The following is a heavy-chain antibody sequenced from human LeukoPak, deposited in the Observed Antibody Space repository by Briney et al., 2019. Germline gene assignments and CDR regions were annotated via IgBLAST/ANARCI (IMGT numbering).Heavy chain of an antibody. CDR3: TRNSGWYGLS. CDR2: IDYDGGSG. V-gene: IGHV3-23*01. D-gene: IGHD6-19*01. J-gene: IGHJ1*01. CDR1: GFTLSSYE. Sequence: GGSLRLSCTVSGFTLSSYEMSWIRQTPGKGLEWVSSIDYDGGSGHYADSVKGRFTISRDNSNNTLFLHLNSLRGEDTAVYYCTRNSGWYGLSWGQGTLVTVSS.